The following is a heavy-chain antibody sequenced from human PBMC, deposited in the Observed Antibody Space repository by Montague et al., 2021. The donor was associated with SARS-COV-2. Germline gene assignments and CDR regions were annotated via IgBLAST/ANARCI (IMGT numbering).Heavy chain of an antibody. CDR3: TRDAFTMIIDAFNI. CDR1: GFTFSTYT. D-gene: IGHD3-22*01. V-gene: IGHV3-21*01. J-gene: IGHJ3*02. CDR2: ITVSSIYI. Sequence: SLRLSCAASGFTFSTYTMNWVRQAPGQGLERVSSITVSSIYIYYADSVKGRFTISRDNAKNSLYLQMNSLRAEDTAVYYCTRDAFTMIIDAFNIWGQGTKVTVSS.